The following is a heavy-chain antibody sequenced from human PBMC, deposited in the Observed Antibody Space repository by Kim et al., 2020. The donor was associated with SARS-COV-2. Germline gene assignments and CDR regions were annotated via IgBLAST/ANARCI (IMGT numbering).Heavy chain of an antibody. CDR1: GGSISSGGYY. CDR3: ARAHRTIFGVVEYMDV. V-gene: IGHV4-31*03. J-gene: IGHJ6*02. D-gene: IGHD3-3*01. Sequence: SETLSLTCTVSGGSISSGGYYWSWIRQHPGKGLEWIGYIYYSGSTCYNPSLKSRVTISVDTSKNQFSLKLSSVTAADTAVYYCARAHRTIFGVVEYMDVWGQGTTVTVSS. CDR2: IYYSGST.